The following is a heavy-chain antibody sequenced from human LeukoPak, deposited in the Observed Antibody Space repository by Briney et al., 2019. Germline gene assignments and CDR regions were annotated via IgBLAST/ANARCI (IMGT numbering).Heavy chain of an antibody. CDR2: TNHVGNS. CDR3: ARHYDGRESGSFYEDH. V-gene: IGHV4-59*08. D-gene: IGHD1-26*01. Sequence: SETLSLTCTVSGGSISSHYWSWIRQPPGKRLQWIGYTNHVGNSDFNPSLKSRVTISVDTSKNQFSLKLSSVTAADTAVYYCARHYDGRESGSFYEDHWGQGTLVIVSS. J-gene: IGHJ4*02. CDR1: GGSISSHY.